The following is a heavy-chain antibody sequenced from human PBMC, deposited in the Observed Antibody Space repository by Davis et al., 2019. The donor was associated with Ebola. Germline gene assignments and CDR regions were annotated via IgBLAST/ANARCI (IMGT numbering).Heavy chain of an antibody. CDR2: INTNTGNP. Sequence: VKVSCKASGYTFTNYYMHWVRQAPGQGLEWMGWINTNTGNPTYAQGFTGRFAFSLDTSVSTAYLQISSLKAEDTAIYYCARDRGNFDYWGQGTLVTVSS. V-gene: IGHV7-4-1*02. CDR3: ARDRGNFDY. CDR1: GYTFTNYY. J-gene: IGHJ4*02. D-gene: IGHD3-10*01.